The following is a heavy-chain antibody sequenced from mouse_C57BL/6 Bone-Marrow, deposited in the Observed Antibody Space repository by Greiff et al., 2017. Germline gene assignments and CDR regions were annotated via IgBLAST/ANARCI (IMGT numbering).Heavy chain of an antibody. J-gene: IGHJ4*01. CDR2: ISSGGSYT. CDR3: ARRYGKRIDY. D-gene: IGHD2-1*01. Sequence: DVKLVESGGDLVKPGGSLKLSCAASGFTFSSYGMSWVRQTPDKRLEWVATISSGGSYTYYPDSVKGRFTISRDNAKNTLYLQMSSLNSEDTAMYYCARRYGKRIDYWGQGTSVTVSS. V-gene: IGHV5-6*02. CDR1: GFTFSSYG.